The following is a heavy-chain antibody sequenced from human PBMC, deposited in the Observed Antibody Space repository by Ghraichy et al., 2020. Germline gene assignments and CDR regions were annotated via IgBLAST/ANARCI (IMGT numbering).Heavy chain of an antibody. CDR2: IIPIFGTA. D-gene: IGHD3-3*01. J-gene: IGHJ6*02. CDR1: GGTFSSYA. Sequence: SVKVSCKASGGTFSSYAISWVRQAPGQGLEWMGGIIPIFGTANYAQKFQGRVTITADESTSTAYMELSSLRSKDTAVYYCARGVLRFLEWLSAGDYYGMDVWGQGTTVTVSS. CDR3: ARGVLRFLEWLSAGDYYGMDV. V-gene: IGHV1-69*13.